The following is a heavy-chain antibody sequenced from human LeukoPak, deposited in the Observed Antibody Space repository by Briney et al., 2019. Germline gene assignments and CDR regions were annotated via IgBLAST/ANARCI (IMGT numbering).Heavy chain of an antibody. CDR1: GYSISGGYY. D-gene: IGHD7-27*01. CDR2: IHYSGST. V-gene: IGHV4-38-2*02. CDR3: ARGFRGDNFDY. Sequence: TSATLSLTCCVSGYSISGGYYWGWVRQPPGKGREWIGTIHYSGSTSYNPSLESRVTISVDPSKNQFSLKVTSVTAADTAVYFCARGFRGDNFDYWGQGTLVTVSS. J-gene: IGHJ4*02.